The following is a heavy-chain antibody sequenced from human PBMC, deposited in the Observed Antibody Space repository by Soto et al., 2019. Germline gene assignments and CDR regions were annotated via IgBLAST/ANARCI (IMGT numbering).Heavy chain of an antibody. CDR1: GFTFSNYA. CDR2: ISTSGGRT. D-gene: IGHD2-15*01. CDR3: AKYCSGGCSLRRLDP. Sequence: PGGSLRLSCAASGFTFSNYAMSWVRQAPGKGLEWVSTISTSGGRTYYADSVKGRFTISRDNSKNTLYLQVNSLKDEDTAVYRCAKYCSGGCSLRRLDPWGQGTLVTVSS. J-gene: IGHJ5*02. V-gene: IGHV3-23*01.